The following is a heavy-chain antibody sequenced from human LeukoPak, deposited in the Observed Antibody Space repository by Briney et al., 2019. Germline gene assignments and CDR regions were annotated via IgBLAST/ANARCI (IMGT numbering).Heavy chain of an antibody. Sequence: ASVKVSCKASGYTFTSYYMHWVRQAPGQGLEWMGIINPSGGSTSYAQKFQGRVTITAGESTSTAYMELSSLRSEDTAVYYCARDYKDSSGYYWSYFDYWGQGTLVTVSS. CDR2: INPSGGST. J-gene: IGHJ4*02. CDR1: GYTFTSYY. V-gene: IGHV1-46*01. D-gene: IGHD3-22*01. CDR3: ARDYKDSSGYYWSYFDY.